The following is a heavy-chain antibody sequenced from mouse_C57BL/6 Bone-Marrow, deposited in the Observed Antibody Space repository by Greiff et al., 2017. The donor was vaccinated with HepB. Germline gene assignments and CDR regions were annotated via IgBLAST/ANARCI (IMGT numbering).Heavy chain of an antibody. CDR1: GYTFTSYG. J-gene: IGHJ2*01. CDR2: IYPRSGNT. D-gene: IGHD1-1*01. V-gene: IGHV1-81*01. CDR3: ARSKTDYGSSPYYFDY. Sequence: QVQLKESGAELARPGASVKLSCKASGYTFTSYGISWVKQSTGQGLEWIGEIYPRSGNTYYNEKFKGKATLTADKSSSTAYMELRSLTSEDSAVYFCARSKTDYGSSPYYFDYGGQGTTLTVSS.